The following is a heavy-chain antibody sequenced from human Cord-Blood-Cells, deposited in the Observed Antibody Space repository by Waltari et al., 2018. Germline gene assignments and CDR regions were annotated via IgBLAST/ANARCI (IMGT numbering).Heavy chain of an antibody. D-gene: IGHD3-9*01. CDR3: ARVVGYYDILTGYWIDY. CDR1: GFTVSSNY. CDR2: IYSGGST. J-gene: IGHJ4*02. Sequence: EVQLVETGGGLIQPGGSLRLSCAASGFTVSSNYMSWVRQAPGKGLEWVSVIYSGGSTYYADSVKGRFTISRENSKNTLYLQMNSLRAEDTAVYYCARVVGYYDILTGYWIDYWGQGTLVTVSS. V-gene: IGHV3-53*02.